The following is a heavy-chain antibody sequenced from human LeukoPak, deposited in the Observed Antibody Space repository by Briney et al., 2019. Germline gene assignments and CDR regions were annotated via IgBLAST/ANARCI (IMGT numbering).Heavy chain of an antibody. CDR2: ISAYNGNT. J-gene: IGHJ6*02. CDR1: GYTFTSYG. V-gene: IGHV1-18*01. CDR3: ARAWSGYDSYGMDV. Sequence: ASVKVSCKASGYTFTSYGISWVRQAPGQGLEWMGWISAYNGNTNYAQKLQGRVTMTTDTSTSTAYMELRSLSSDDTAVYYCARAWSGYDSYGMDVWGQGTTVTVSS. D-gene: IGHD5-12*01.